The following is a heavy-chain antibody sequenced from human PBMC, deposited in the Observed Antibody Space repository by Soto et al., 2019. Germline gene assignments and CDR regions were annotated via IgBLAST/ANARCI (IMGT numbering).Heavy chain of an antibody. J-gene: IGHJ4*02. Sequence: QVQLQQWGAGLLKPSETLSLTCAVYGWSFSGYYWNWIRQPPGRGLEWIGEINHSGSTNYNPSLKXPXTXSXXTSTNQFSLTLRSVTAADTAVYYCARGWGLGVFDYWGQGTLVTVSS. D-gene: IGHD3-16*01. CDR3: ARGWGLGVFDY. V-gene: IGHV4-34*01. CDR1: GWSFSGYY. CDR2: INHSGST.